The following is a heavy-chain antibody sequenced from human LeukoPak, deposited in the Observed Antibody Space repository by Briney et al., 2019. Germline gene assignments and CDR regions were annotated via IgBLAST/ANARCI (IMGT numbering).Heavy chain of an antibody. CDR1: GFTFSSYS. J-gene: IGHJ4*02. D-gene: IGHD3-22*01. V-gene: IGHV3-48*02. CDR3: AKGSKTFYYDSSGG. Sequence: GGSLRLSCAASGFTFSSYSMNWVRQAPGKGLEWVSYISSSSSTIYYADSVKGRFTISRDNAKNSLYLQMNSLRDEDTARYYCAKGSKTFYYDSSGGWGQGSLLTVSS. CDR2: ISSSSSTI.